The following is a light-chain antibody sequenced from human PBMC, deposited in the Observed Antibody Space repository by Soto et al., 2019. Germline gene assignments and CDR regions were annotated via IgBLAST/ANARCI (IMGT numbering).Light chain of an antibody. CDR2: DAS. Sequence: EIVLTQSPATLSLSPGERATLSCRASQSAGGHLAWYRQKPGQAPRLLIYDASDRATGIPARFSGSGSETDFTLTISSLEPDDFAVYYCQQRNNWPPSITFGQGTRLEIK. CDR1: QSAGGH. CDR3: QQRNNWPPSIT. V-gene: IGKV3-11*01. J-gene: IGKJ5*01.